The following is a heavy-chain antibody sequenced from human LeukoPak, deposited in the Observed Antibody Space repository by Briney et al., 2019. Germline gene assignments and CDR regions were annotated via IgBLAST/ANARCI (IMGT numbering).Heavy chain of an antibody. D-gene: IGHD3-16*01. J-gene: IGHJ4*02. CDR2: ISTDARTL. CDR1: GFAFSSNW. V-gene: IGHV3-74*01. CDR3: VRGQETAWGLAS. Sequence: PGGSLRLSCAASGFAFSSNWMHWVRQAPGKGLVWVSHISTDARTLTYADFVKGRFTISRDNAKNTLYLQMNSLRAEDTAVYYCVRGQETAWGLASWGQGTLVTVSS.